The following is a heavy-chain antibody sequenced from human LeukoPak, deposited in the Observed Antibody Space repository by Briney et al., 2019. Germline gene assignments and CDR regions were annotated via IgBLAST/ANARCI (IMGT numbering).Heavy chain of an antibody. CDR3: AKGVRVRGSYGMDV. J-gene: IGHJ6*02. V-gene: IGHV3-30*18. Sequence: NPGGSLRLPCAASGFTFSSYGMHWVRQAPGKGLEWVAVISYDGSNKYYADSVKGRFTISRDNSKNTLYLQMNSLRAEDTAVYYCAKGVRVRGSYGMDVWGQGTTVTVSS. CDR1: GFTFSSYG. CDR2: ISYDGSNK. D-gene: IGHD3-10*01.